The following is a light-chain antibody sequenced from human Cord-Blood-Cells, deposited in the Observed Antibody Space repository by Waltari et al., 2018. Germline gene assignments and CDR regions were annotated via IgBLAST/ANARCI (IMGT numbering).Light chain of an antibody. Sequence: QSALTQPASVSGSPGQSITISCTGTSSDVGGYNYVSWYQQHPGKAPKLMMYDVSNRPSVVSNRFSGSKSGNTASLTISGLQAEDEADYYCSSYTSSSTLVVFGGGTKLTVL. J-gene: IGLJ2*01. CDR2: DVS. V-gene: IGLV2-14*01. CDR1: SSDVGGYNY. CDR3: SSYTSSSTLVV.